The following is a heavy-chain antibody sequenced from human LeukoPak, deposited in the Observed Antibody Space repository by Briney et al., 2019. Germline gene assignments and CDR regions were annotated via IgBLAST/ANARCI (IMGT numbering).Heavy chain of an antibody. J-gene: IGHJ4*02. CDR2: IPYDGSDK. CDR1: GFPFSSYG. Sequence: PGGSLRLSCAASGFPFSSYGMHWVRQAPGKGLEWVAFIPYDGSDKFYADSVKGRFTISRDNSKNTLYRQMNSLRAEDTAVYYCAAMTSVTTGDYWGQGTLVTVSS. D-gene: IGHD4-11*01. CDR3: AAMTSVTTGDY. V-gene: IGHV3-30*02.